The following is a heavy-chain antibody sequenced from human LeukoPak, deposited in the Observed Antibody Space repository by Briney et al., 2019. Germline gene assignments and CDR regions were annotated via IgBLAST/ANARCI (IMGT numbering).Heavy chain of an antibody. CDR3: ARLNYYGSGSYYFYYYYYMDV. CDR2: IYYSGST. CDR1: GGSISSGDYY. V-gene: IGHV4-30-4*08. Sequence: SETLFLTCTVSGGSISSGDYYWSWIRQPPGKGLEWIGYIYYSGSTNYNPSLKSRVTISVDTSKNQFSLKLSSVTAADTAVYYCARLNYYGSGSYYFYYYYYMDVWGKGTTVTVSS. D-gene: IGHD3-10*01. J-gene: IGHJ6*03.